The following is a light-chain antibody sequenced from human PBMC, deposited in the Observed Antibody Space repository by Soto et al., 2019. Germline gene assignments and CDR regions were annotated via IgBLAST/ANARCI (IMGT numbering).Light chain of an antibody. CDR1: SSDVGGYNF. Sequence: QSALTQPASVSGSPGQSITISCTGTSSDVGGYNFVSWYQQHPGKAPKFIIYDVRNRPSGVSIRFAGSRSVNTPSLTISGLQAEDEADYYFSPFTSGSTGIFGGGTTLPVL. CDR2: DVR. J-gene: IGLJ2*01. V-gene: IGLV2-14*03. CDR3: SPFTSGSTGI.